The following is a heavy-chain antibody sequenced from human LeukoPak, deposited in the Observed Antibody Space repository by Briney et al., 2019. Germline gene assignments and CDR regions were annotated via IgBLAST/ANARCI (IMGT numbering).Heavy chain of an antibody. CDR2: ISSSSSYI. J-gene: IGHJ4*02. D-gene: IGHD4-17*01. Sequence: GGSLRLSCAASGFTFSSYSMNWVRQAPGKGLEWVSSISSSSSYIYYADSVKGRFTISRDNAKNSLYLQMNSLRAEDTALYYCAKGGPPDYGDYGLWEYYFDYWGQGTLATVSS. V-gene: IGHV3-21*04. CDR1: GFTFSSYS. CDR3: AKGGPPDYGDYGLWEYYFDY.